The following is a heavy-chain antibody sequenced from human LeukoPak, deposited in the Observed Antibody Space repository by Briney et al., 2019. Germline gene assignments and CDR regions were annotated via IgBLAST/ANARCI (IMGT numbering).Heavy chain of an antibody. J-gene: IGHJ3*02. CDR3: AKGEYYGSGSYSHDAFDI. D-gene: IGHD3-10*01. Sequence: GGSLRLSCAASGFTFSSYGMHWVRQAPGKGLEWVAVISYDGSNKYYADSVKGRFTISRDNSKNTLYLQMNSLRAEDTAVYYCAKGEYYGSGSYSHDAFDIWGQGTMVTVSS. CDR2: ISYDGSNK. V-gene: IGHV3-30*18. CDR1: GFTFSSYG.